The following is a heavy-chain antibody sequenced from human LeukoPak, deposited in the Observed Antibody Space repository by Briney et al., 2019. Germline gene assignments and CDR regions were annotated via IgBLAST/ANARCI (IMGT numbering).Heavy chain of an antibody. CDR3: AKGNDILTGYFEGDAFDI. V-gene: IGHV3-23*01. J-gene: IGHJ3*02. CDR2: ISGSGGST. CDR1: GFTFSSYA. D-gene: IGHD3-9*01. Sequence: GGSLILSCAASGFTFSSYAMSWVRQAPGKGLEWVSAISGSGGSTYYADSVKGRFTISRDNSKNTLYLQMNSLRAEDTAVYYCAKGNDILTGYFEGDAFDIWGQGTMVTVSS.